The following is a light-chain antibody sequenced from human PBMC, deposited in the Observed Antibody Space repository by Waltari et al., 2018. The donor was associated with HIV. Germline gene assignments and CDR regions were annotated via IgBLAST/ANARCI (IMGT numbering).Light chain of an antibody. CDR3: GTWDSTLSVWV. Sequence: QSVLTQPPSVSAAPGQKVTISCSARGSHTRNNSVLWYQQLPGTAPKLLIYDNDKRPSGIPDRFSGSKSGASATLGITGLQTEDEADYYCGTWDSTLSVWVFGGGTKLTVL. J-gene: IGLJ3*02. V-gene: IGLV1-51*01. CDR2: DND. CDR1: GSHTRNNS.